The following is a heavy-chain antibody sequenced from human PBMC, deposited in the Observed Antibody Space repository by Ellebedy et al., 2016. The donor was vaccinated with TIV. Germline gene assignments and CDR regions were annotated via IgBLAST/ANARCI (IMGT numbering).Heavy chain of an antibody. CDR3: ARDWTSGSDYVYYFDY. V-gene: IGHV3-11*04. CDR2: ISSSSSTI. J-gene: IGHJ4*02. CDR1: GFTFSDYY. D-gene: IGHD1-26*01. Sequence: GGSLRLSXAASGFTFSDYYMSWIRQAPGKGLEWVSYISSSSSTIYYADSVKGRFTISRDNAKNSLYLQMNSLRDEDTAVYYCARDWTSGSDYVYYFDYWGQGNLVTVSS.